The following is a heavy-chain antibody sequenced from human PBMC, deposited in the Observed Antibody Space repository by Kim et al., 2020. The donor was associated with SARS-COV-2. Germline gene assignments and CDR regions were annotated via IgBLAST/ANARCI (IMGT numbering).Heavy chain of an antibody. V-gene: IGHV3-23*01. J-gene: IGHJ4*02. CDR2: ISANGVNT. CDR3: ARRGAAASYYFDY. D-gene: IGHD6-13*01. Sequence: GGSRRLSCAASGFTFSSFGMTWVRQAPGKGLEWVSIISANGVNTYYADSVKGRFTISRDNSKNTLYLQMNSLRAEDTAVYYCARRGAAASYYFDYWGQGTLVTVSS. CDR1: GFTFSSFG.